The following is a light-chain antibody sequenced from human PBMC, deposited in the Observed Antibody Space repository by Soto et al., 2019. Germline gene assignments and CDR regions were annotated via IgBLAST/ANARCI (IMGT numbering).Light chain of an antibody. CDR2: GAF. CDR1: QDVRNY. V-gene: IGKV1-6*01. J-gene: IGKJ1*01. Sequence: AIQMTQSPSSLSASVGDTVTISCRASQDVRNYVGWYQQKPGKAPKFLIYGAFSLETGIPSRFSGSGYGTEFTLTINSLLPEDFATYFCLQDYSWPWTFGQGTKVDNK. CDR3: LQDYSWPWT.